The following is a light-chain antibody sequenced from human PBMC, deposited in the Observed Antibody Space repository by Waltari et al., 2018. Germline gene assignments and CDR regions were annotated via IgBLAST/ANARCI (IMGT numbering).Light chain of an antibody. V-gene: IGKV3-15*01. CDR3: QQYIKWPLT. J-gene: IGKJ4*01. CDR1: QSVSNN. CDR2: GAS. Sequence: EIVTTQSPATLSVSPGERATLSCRASQSVSNNLAWYQQKPGQAPRLLMYGASNRATAIPARFSGSGSGTDFTLTISSLQSEDFAVYYCQQYIKWPLTFGGGTKVEIK.